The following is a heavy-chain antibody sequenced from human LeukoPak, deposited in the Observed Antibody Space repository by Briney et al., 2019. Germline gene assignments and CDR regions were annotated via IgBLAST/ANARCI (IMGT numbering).Heavy chain of an antibody. CDR1: GFTVSSYA. V-gene: IGHV3-23*01. CDR2: ISGSGGST. CDR3: AREGGDSSSWYESNWFDP. D-gene: IGHD6-13*01. Sequence: GGSLRLSCAASGFTVSSYAMSWVRQAPGKGLEWVSAISGSGGSTYYADSVKGRFTISRDNPKNTLYLQMNSLRAEDTAVYYCAREGGDSSSWYESNWFDPWGQGTLVTVSS. J-gene: IGHJ5*02.